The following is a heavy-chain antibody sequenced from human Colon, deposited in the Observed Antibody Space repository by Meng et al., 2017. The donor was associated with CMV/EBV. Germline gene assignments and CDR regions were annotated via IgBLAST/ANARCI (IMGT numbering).Heavy chain of an antibody. V-gene: IGHV3-20*04. CDR2: IIWNGATT. CDR1: GFTFDDYA. Sequence: GESLKISCAASGFTFDDYAMSWVRQPPGKGLEWVSGIIWNGATTAYAESVKGRFTVSRDNAKSSLSLQMNSLRSEDTALYYCARRSNLGSSGAYYPDHWGQGILVTVSS. CDR3: ARRSNLGSSGAYYPDH. D-gene: IGHD6-6*01. J-gene: IGHJ4*02.